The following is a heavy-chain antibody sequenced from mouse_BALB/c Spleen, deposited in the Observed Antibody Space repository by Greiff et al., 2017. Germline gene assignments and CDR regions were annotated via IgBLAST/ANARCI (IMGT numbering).Heavy chain of an antibody. V-gene: IGHV7-3*02. D-gene: IGHD1-2*01. CDR2: IRNKANGYTT. J-gene: IGHJ2*01. CDR1: GFTFTDYY. CDR3: ARDYYGPYYFDY. Sequence: EVKVVESGGGLVQPGGSLRLSCATSGFTFTDYYMSWVRQPPGKALEWLGFIRNKANGYTTEYSASVKGRFTISRDNSQSILYLQMNTLRAEDSATYYCARDYYGPYYFDYWGQGTTLTVSS.